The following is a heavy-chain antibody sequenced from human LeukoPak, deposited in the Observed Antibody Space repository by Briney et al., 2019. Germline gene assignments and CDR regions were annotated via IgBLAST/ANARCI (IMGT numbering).Heavy chain of an antibody. Sequence: GGSLRLSCTASGFTFDDYAMHWVRQGPGKGLEWVSGITWNSGSIDYADSVKGRFTISRDNAKNSLYLQMNSLRPEDMALYYCTKAYSSGWYIDYWGQGTLVTVSS. CDR1: GFTFDDYA. J-gene: IGHJ4*02. V-gene: IGHV3-9*03. CDR3: TKAYSSGWYIDY. D-gene: IGHD6-19*01. CDR2: ITWNSGSI.